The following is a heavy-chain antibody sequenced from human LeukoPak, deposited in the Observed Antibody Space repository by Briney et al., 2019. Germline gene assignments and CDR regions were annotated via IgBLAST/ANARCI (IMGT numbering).Heavy chain of an antibody. CDR2: IYTSGST. CDR1: GGSISSHY. V-gene: IGHV4-4*07. CDR3: ARGVIGFWSGSYFDY. Sequence: SETLSLTCTVSGGSISSHYWSWIRQPAGKGLEWIGRIYTSGSTNYNPSLKSRVTMSVDTSKNQFSLKLSSVTAADTAVYYCARGVIGFWSGSYFDYWGQGTLVTVSS. J-gene: IGHJ4*02. D-gene: IGHD3-3*01.